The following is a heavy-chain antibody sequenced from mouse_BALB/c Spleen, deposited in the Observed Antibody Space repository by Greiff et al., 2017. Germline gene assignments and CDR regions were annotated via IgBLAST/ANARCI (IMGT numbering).Heavy chain of an antibody. CDR2: INPSTGYT. CDR1: GYTFTSYW. V-gene: IGHV1-7*01. J-gene: IGHJ2*01. Sequence: QVQLKESGAELAKPGASVKMSCKASGYTFTSYWMHWVKQRPGQGLEWIGYINPSTGYTEYNQKFKDKATLTADKSSSTAYMQLSSLTSEDSAVYYCARQGVTGDYWGQGTTLTVSS. CDR3: ARQGVTGDY.